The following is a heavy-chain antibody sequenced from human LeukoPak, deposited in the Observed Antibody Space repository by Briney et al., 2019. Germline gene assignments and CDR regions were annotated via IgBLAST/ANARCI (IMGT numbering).Heavy chain of an antibody. D-gene: IGHD6-19*01. CDR2: VSSSGGST. CDR1: GFTFSTYA. CDR3: ARDIVLIAVAVRGSFDI. V-gene: IGHV3-23*01. Sequence: PGGSLRLSCAASGFTFSTYAMSWVRQAPGKGLEWVSTVSSSGGSTYYADSVKGRFTISRDNSKNTLYLQMNSLRAEDTAVYYCARDIVLIAVAVRGSFDIWGQGTMVTVSS. J-gene: IGHJ3*02.